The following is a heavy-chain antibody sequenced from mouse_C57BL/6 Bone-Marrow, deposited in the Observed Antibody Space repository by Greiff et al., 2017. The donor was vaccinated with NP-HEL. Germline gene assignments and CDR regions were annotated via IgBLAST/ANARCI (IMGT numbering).Heavy chain of an antibody. Sequence: EVKLMESGTVLARPGASVKMSCKTSGYTFTSYWMHWVKPRPGQGLEWIGAISPGNSDTSYNQKFKGKAKLTAVTSASTAYMELSSLTNEDSAVYYGTIITTVVHYYFDYWGQGTTLTVSS. D-gene: IGHD1-1*01. CDR1: GYTFTSYW. J-gene: IGHJ2*01. CDR2: ISPGNSDT. V-gene: IGHV1-5*01. CDR3: TIITTVVHYYFDY.